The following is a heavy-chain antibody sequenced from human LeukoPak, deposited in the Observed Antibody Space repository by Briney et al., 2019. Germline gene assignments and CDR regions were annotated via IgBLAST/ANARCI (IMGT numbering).Heavy chain of an antibody. Sequence: SETLSLTCTVSGGSISSYYWSWIRQPPGKGLEWIGYIYYSGSIYYNPSLKSRVTISVDTSKNQFSLKLSSVTAADTAVYYCARASGGYSYGYSFDPWGQGTLVTVSS. D-gene: IGHD5-18*01. CDR2: IYYSGSI. J-gene: IGHJ5*02. CDR3: ARASGGYSYGYSFDP. V-gene: IGHV4-59*12. CDR1: GGSISSYY.